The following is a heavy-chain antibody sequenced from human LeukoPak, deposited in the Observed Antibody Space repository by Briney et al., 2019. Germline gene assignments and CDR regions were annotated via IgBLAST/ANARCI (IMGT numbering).Heavy chain of an antibody. CDR3: ARGGYSGSFPSAH. CDR1: GFTFSSYA. Sequence: GGSLRLSCAASGFTFSSYAMHWVRQAPGKGLEWVAVISYDGSNKYYADSVKGRFTISRDNSKNTLYLQMNSLRAEDTAVYYCARGGYSGSFPSAHWGQGALVTVSS. D-gene: IGHD1-26*01. J-gene: IGHJ4*02. CDR2: ISYDGSNK. V-gene: IGHV3-30-3*01.